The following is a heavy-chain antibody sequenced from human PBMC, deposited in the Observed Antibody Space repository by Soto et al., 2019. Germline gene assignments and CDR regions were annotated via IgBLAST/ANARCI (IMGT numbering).Heavy chain of an antibody. CDR2: ISAYNGNT. CDR1: GYTFTSYG. J-gene: IGHJ6*02. Sequence: GASVKVSCKASGYTFTSYGISWVRQAPGQGLEWMGWISAYNGNTNYAQKLQGRVTMTTDTSTSTAYMELRSLRSDDTAVYYCASEKRVATSVGYYYYGMDVWGQGTTVTVSS. D-gene: IGHD5-12*01. V-gene: IGHV1-18*01. CDR3: ASEKRVATSVGYYYYGMDV.